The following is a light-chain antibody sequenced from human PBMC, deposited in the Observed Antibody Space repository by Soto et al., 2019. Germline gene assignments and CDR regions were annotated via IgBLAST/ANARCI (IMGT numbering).Light chain of an antibody. CDR1: QSISSW. J-gene: IGKJ1*01. CDR3: QQYNSFPT. CDR2: KAS. V-gene: IGKV1-5*03. Sequence: DIQMTQSPSTLSASVGDRVTITCRASQSISSWLAWYQQKPGRAPKLLIYKASSLESGVPSRFSGSGPGTDVTLTISSLQPDDFAPYYCQQYNSFPTFGQGTKVEIK.